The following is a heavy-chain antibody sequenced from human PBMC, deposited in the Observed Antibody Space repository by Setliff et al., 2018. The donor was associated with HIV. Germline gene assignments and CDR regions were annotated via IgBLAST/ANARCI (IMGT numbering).Heavy chain of an antibody. CDR1: GDSITNDDYY. CDR3: ARYTSKVDWFDP. V-gene: IGHV4-39*01. J-gene: IGHJ5*02. CDR2: IHYNGRT. D-gene: IGHD2-2*02. Sequence: PSETLSLTCTVSGDSITNDDYYWGWIRQPQGKGLEWISIIHYNGRTYYDPSLKSRVTIFVDTSKTQFYLKLRSVTASDTAVYYCARYTSKVDWFDPWGQGTLVTVSS.